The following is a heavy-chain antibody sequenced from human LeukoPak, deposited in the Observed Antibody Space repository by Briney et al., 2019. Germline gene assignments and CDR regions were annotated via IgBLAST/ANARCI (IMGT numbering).Heavy chain of an antibody. CDR3: ARWGGNSNYDSSAYVDY. V-gene: IGHV1-8*02. CDR1: GYTFTSYD. J-gene: IGHJ4*02. CDR2: MNPNSGNT. D-gene: IGHD3-22*01. Sequence: GASVKVSCKASGYTFTSYDINWVRQATGQGLEWMGWMNPNSGNTDCAQKFQGRVIMTRNTSINTAYMELSSLRSEDTAVYYCARWGGNSNYDSSAYVDYWGQGTLVTVSS.